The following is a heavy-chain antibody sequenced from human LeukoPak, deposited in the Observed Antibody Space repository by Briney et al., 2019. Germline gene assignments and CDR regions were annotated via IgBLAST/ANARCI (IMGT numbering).Heavy chain of an antibody. V-gene: IGHV4-59*01. J-gene: IGHJ4*02. Sequence: SETLSLTCTVSGGSISSYYWSWIRQPPGKGLEWIGNIHYSGSTNYNTSLKSRVTISVDTSKNQSSLKLRSVTAADTAVYYCARVGCGGDCCFDYWGQGTLVTVSS. CDR3: ARVGCGGDCCFDY. CDR1: GGSISSYY. CDR2: IHYSGST. D-gene: IGHD2-21*02.